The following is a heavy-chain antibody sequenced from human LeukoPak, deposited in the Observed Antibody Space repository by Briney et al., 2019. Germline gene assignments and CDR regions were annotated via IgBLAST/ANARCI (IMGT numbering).Heavy chain of an antibody. CDR1: GFTFSDFH. J-gene: IGHJ3*02. CDR2: SSTSGSTI. V-gene: IGHV3-11*01. CDR3: ARERADALDI. Sequence: GGSLRLSCAASGFTFSDFHMCWIRQAPGKGLEWVSFSSTSGSTIFYADSVKGRFTISRDNAKNSLYLQMNSLRAEDTAVYYCARERADALDIWGPGTMVTVSA.